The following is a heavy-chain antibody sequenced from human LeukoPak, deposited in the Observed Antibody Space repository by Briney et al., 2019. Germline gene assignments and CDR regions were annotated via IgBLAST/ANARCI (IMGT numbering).Heavy chain of an antibody. V-gene: IGHV3-7*01. CDR1: GFTFNKYW. D-gene: IGHD3-22*01. CDR2: INQDDSQI. J-gene: IGHJ3*02. Sequence: PGGSLRLSCAASGFTFNKYWLTWVRRAPGKGLEWVANINQDDSQIYYLESVEGRFTITRDNAKNSLHLQMNSLRVEDTAVYYCARDRYYDSSGYGNIWGQGTMVTVSS. CDR3: ARDRYYDSSGYGNI.